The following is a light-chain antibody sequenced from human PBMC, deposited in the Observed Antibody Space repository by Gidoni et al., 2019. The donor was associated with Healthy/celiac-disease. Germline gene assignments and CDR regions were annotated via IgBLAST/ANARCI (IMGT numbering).Light chain of an antibody. CDR2: LGS. V-gene: IGKV2-28*01. CDR3: MQALQTPRT. J-gene: IGKJ3*01. Sequence: DIVMTQSPLSLRVTPGEPASISCRSSQSLLHSNGYNYLDWYLQKPGQSPQLLIYLGSNRASGVPDRFSGSGSGTDFTLKISRVEAEDAEVYYCMQALQTPRTFGPGTKVDIK. CDR1: QSLLHSNGYNY.